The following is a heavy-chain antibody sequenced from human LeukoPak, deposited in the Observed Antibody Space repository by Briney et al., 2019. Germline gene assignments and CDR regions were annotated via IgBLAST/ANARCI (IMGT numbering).Heavy chain of an antibody. CDR3: AREFQEDPRADY. D-gene: IGHD2-21*01. CDR1: GYTFTSYD. Sequence: ASVKVSCKASGYTFTSYDINWVRQATGQGLEWMGWMNPNSGNTGYAQKFQGRVTMTRNTSISTAYMELSSLRSEDTAVYYCAREFQEDPRADYWGQGTLVTVSS. CDR2: MNPNSGNT. V-gene: IGHV1-8*01. J-gene: IGHJ4*02.